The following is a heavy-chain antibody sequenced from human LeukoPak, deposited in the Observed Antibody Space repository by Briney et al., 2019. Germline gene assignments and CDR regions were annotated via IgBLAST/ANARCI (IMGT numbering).Heavy chain of an antibody. CDR1: GGTFSSYA. CDR3: ARDGTPGIPHQFDY. Sequence: GASVKVSCKASGGTFSSYAISWVRQAPGQGLEWMGWISAYNGNTNYAQKLQGRVTMTTDTSTSTAYMELRSLRSDDTAVYYCARDGTPGIPHQFDYWGQGTLVTVSS. J-gene: IGHJ4*02. CDR2: ISAYNGNT. V-gene: IGHV1-18*01. D-gene: IGHD6-13*01.